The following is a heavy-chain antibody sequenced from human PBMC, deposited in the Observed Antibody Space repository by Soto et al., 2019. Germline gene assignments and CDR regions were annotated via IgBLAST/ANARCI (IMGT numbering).Heavy chain of an antibody. J-gene: IGHJ4*02. Sequence: QVQLQESGPGLVKPSQTLSLTCTVSGGSISSGGYYWSWIRQQPGKGLEWIGYIYYSGSTYYNPSLNSRVTISVDTSKNQFSLKLSSVTAADTAVYYCARGVTMVRGVIHTPYFDHWGQGTLVTVSS. D-gene: IGHD3-10*01. CDR1: GGSISSGGYY. V-gene: IGHV4-31*03. CDR2: IYYSGST. CDR3: ARGVTMVRGVIHTPYFDH.